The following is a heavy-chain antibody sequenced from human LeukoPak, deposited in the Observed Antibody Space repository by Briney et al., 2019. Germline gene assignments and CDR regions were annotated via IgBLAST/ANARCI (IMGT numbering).Heavy chain of an antibody. V-gene: IGHV3-23*01. Sequence: GSLRLSCAASGFTFSGSAMHWVRQAPGKGLEWVSAISGSGGATYYADSVKGRFTVSRDDPHNTLYLQMNSVRAEDTAVYFCARGGVDHYGSGTYYLMYYFDHWGQGALVTVSS. CDR3: ARGGVDHYGSGTYYLMYYFDH. D-gene: IGHD3-10*01. CDR2: ISGSGGAT. J-gene: IGHJ4*02. CDR1: GFTFSGSA.